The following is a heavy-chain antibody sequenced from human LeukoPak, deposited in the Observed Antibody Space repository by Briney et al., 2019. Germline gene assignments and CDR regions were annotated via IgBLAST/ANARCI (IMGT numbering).Heavy chain of an antibody. V-gene: IGHV4-39*07. CDR3: ATGPSLRYFDWLLQN. D-gene: IGHD3-9*01. Sequence: PSETLSLTCTVSGGSISSSSYYWGWIRQPPGKGLEWIGSIYYSGSTYYNPSLKSRVTISVDTSKNQFSLKLSSVTAADTAVYYCATGPSLRYFDWLLQNWGQGTLVTVSS. CDR2: IYYSGST. CDR1: GGSISSSSYY. J-gene: IGHJ1*01.